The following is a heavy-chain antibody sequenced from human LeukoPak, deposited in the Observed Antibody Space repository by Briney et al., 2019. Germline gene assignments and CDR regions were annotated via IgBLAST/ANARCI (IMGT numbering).Heavy chain of an antibody. CDR1: GYTFTGYY. J-gene: IGHJ6*03. CDR3: ARDMELSSSWYSPLYYYYYMDV. Sequence: GASVKVSCKASGYTFTGYYMHWVRQAPGQGLAWMGWINPNSGGTNYAQKFQGRVTMTRDTSISTAYMELSRLRSDDTAVYYCARDMELSSSWYSPLYYYYYMDVWGKGTTVTVSS. V-gene: IGHV1-2*02. D-gene: IGHD6-13*01. CDR2: INPNSGGT.